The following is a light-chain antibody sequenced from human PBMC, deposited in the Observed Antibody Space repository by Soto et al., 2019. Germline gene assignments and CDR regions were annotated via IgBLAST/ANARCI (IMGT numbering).Light chain of an antibody. Sequence: QSALTQPASVSGSPGQSITISCTGISNDVGTYNLVSWYQHHPGKAPKLIIYEASKRPSGVPNRFSGSKSGNTASLTISGLHAEDEDDYSCCSYGRSVVFGGGTKLPVL. CDR3: CSYGRSVV. CDR1: SNDVGTYNL. V-gene: IGLV2-23*01. CDR2: EAS. J-gene: IGLJ2*01.